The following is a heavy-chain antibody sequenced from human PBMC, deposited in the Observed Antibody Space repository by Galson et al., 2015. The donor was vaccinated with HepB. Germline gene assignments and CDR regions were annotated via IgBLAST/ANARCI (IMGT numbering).Heavy chain of an antibody. J-gene: IGHJ4*02. CDR3: ARHADYGAPYGYYDY. V-gene: IGHV5-51*01. D-gene: IGHD4-17*01. CDR2: IYSDDSDT. CDR1: GYRFPTFW. Sequence: QSGAEVKKPGQSLKISCKGFGYRFPTFWIAWVRQTPGKALEWMGIIYSDDSDTRYSPSFQGLVTMSADPSVNTVYLQWRSLHASDSGIYFCARHADYGAPYGYYDYWGQETQVTVSP.